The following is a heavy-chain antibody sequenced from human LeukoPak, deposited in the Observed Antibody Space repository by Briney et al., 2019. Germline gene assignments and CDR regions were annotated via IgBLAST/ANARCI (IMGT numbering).Heavy chain of an antibody. D-gene: IGHD3-10*01. Sequence: GGSLRLSCAASGFTFSSYAMHWVRQAPGKGLERVAVISYDGSNKYYADSVKGRFTISRDNSKNTLYLQMNSLRAEDAAVYYCARDLVGMVRGVIAYYYYGMDVWGQGTTVTVSS. CDR3: ARDLVGMVRGVIAYYYYGMDV. J-gene: IGHJ6*02. CDR2: ISYDGSNK. CDR1: GFTFSSYA. V-gene: IGHV3-30-3*01.